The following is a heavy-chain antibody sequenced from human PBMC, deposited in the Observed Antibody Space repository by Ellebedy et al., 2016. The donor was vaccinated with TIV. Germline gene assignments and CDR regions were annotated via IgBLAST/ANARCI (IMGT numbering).Heavy chain of an antibody. D-gene: IGHD6-13*01. CDR2: INHSGST. CDR3: ARGNPRSSKWYRWFDP. Sequence: MPSETLSLTCTVSGDSISSSSYYWGWIRQLPGKGLEWIGEINHSGSTNYNPSLKSRVTISVDTSKKQFSLQLSSVTAADTALYFCARGNPRSSKWYRWFDPWGQGTLVTVSS. CDR1: GDSISSSSYY. V-gene: IGHV4-39*07. J-gene: IGHJ5*02.